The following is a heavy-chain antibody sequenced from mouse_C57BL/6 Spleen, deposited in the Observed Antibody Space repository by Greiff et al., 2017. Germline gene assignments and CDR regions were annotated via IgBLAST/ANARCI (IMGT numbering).Heavy chain of an antibody. CDR1: GFTFSSYA. D-gene: IGHD2-4*01. J-gene: IGHJ3*01. V-gene: IGHV5-4*03. Sequence: EVNLVESGGGLVKPGGSLKLSCAASGFTFSSYAMSWVRQTPEKRLEWVATISDGGSYTYYPDNVKGRFTISRDNAKNNLYLQMSHLKSEDTARYYGARAGIYYDYDDFRGCADWGQGTLGTVSA. CDR2: ISDGGSYT. CDR3: ARAGIYYDYDDFRGCAD.